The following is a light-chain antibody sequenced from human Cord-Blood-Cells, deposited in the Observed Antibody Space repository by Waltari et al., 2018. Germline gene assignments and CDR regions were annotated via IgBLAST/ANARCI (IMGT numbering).Light chain of an antibody. Sequence: QSALTQPASVSGSPGQAITISCTGTSSDVGGYNYVSWYQQHPGKVPKLMIYDVSNRPSGVSDRFSGPKSGNTASLTISGLQAEDEADYYCSSYTSSSTYVFGTGTKVTVL. CDR1: SSDVGGYNY. J-gene: IGLJ1*01. CDR3: SSYTSSSTYV. CDR2: DVS. V-gene: IGLV2-14*01.